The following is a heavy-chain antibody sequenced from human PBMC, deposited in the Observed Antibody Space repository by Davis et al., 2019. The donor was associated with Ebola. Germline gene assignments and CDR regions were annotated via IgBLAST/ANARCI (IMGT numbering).Heavy chain of an antibody. CDR2: IYYSGST. CDR1: GGSISSYY. CDR3: ARDLISTIFGEYYYYYGMDV. Sequence: PSETLSLTCTVSGGSISSYYWSWIRQPPGKGLEWIGYIYYSGSTNYNPSLKSRVTISVDTSKNQFSLKLSSVTAADTAVYYCARDLISTIFGEYYYYYGMDVWGQGTTVTVSS. J-gene: IGHJ6*02. D-gene: IGHD3-10*02. V-gene: IGHV4-59*12.